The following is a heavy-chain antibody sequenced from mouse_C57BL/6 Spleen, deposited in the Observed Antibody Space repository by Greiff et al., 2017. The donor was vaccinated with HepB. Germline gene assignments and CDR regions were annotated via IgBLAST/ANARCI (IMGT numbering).Heavy chain of an antibody. V-gene: IGHV1-61*01. CDR2: IYPSDSET. CDR1: GYTFTSYW. Sequence: VQLQQPGAELVRPGSSVKLSCKASGYTFTSYWMDWVKQRPGQGLEWIGNIYPSDSETHYNQKFKDKATLTVDKSSSTAYMQLSSLTSEDSAVYYCARSGYPDYWGQGTTLTVSS. J-gene: IGHJ2*01. D-gene: IGHD3-1*01. CDR3: ARSGYPDY.